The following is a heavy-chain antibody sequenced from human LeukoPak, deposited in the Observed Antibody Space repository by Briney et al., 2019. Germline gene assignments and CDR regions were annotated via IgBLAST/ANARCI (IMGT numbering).Heavy chain of an antibody. V-gene: IGHV3-30*04. Sequence: GGSLRLSCAASGFTFSSYAMHWVRQAPGKGLEWVTIISYDGSNKYYADSVKGRFTVSRDNSKNTLYLQMNSLRAEDTAVYYCAKRAGATDTWGQGTLVTVSS. CDR1: GFTFSSYA. CDR2: ISYDGSNK. CDR3: AKRAGATDT. J-gene: IGHJ4*02. D-gene: IGHD1-26*01.